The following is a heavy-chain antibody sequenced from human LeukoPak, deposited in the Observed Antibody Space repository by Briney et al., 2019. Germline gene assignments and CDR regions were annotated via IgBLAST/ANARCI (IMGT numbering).Heavy chain of an antibody. CDR3: ARGPGYSSGSTVGSYFDY. V-gene: IGHV4-34*01. J-gene: IGHJ4*02. D-gene: IGHD6-19*01. Sequence: PSETLSLTCAVYGGSFSGYYWSWIRQPPGKGLEWIGEINHSGSTNYNPPLKSRVTTSVDTSKNQFSLKLSSVTAADTAVYYCARGPGYSSGSTVGSYFDYWGQGTLVTVSS. CDR1: GGSFSGYY. CDR2: INHSGST.